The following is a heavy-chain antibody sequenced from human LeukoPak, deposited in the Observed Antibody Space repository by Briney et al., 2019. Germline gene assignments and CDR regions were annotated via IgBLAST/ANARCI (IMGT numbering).Heavy chain of an antibody. Sequence: SETLSLICNVSGGSISSSSYYWGWIRQPPGKGLEWIGSFDYTGSAHYNPSLKSRVTISADMPQSQFSLKVTSVTAADTAVYYCARFRCSRTLCYGDFDNWGQGTLVTVSS. D-gene: IGHD2-2*01. J-gene: IGHJ4*02. V-gene: IGHV4-39*01. CDR3: ARFRCSRTLCYGDFDN. CDR1: GGSISSSSYY. CDR2: FDYTGSA.